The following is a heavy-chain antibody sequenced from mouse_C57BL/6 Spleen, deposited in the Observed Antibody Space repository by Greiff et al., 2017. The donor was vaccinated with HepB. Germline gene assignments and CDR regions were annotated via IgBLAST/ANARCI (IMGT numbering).Heavy chain of an antibody. V-gene: IGHV1-26*01. CDR2: INPNNGGT. Sequence: VQLQQSGPELVKPGASVKISCKASGYTFTDYYMNWVRQSHGKSLEWIGDINPNNGGTSYNQKFKGKSTLTVDKSSSTASMERRSLTSEDSAVYYCARQGLGDFDVWGTGTTVTVSS. CDR3: ARQGLGDFDV. D-gene: IGHD3-3*01. J-gene: IGHJ1*03. CDR1: GYTFTDYY.